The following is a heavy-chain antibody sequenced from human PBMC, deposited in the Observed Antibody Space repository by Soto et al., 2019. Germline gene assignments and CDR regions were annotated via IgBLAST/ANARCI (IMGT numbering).Heavy chain of an antibody. CDR2: IIPIFGTA. CDR1: GGTFSSYA. J-gene: IGHJ4*02. CDR3: ASGPHYDILTGQGSFDY. Sequence: ASVKVSCKASGGTFSSYAISWVRQAPGQGLEWMGGIIPIFGTANYAQKFQGRVTITADESTSTAYMELSSLRSEDTAVYYCASGPHYDILTGQGSFDYWGQGTLVTVSS. V-gene: IGHV1-69*13. D-gene: IGHD3-9*01.